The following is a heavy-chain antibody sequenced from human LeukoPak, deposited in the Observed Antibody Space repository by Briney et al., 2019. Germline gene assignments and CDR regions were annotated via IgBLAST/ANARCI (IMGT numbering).Heavy chain of an antibody. V-gene: IGHV4-59*12. CDR2: IYYSGST. D-gene: IGHD3-22*01. Sequence: SETLSLTCTVSGGSISSYYWSWIRQPPGKGLEWIGSIYYSGSTNYNPSLKSRVTISVDTSKNQFSLKLNSVTAADTAVYYCARGSHYYDTSGYYNWFDPWGQGTLVTVSS. CDR3: ARGSHYYDTSGYYNWFDP. J-gene: IGHJ5*02. CDR1: GGSISSYY.